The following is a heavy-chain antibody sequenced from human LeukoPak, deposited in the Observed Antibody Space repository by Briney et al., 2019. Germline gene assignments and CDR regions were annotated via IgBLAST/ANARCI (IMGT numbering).Heavy chain of an antibody. Sequence: SLRLSCVDSGFSFDDYALHWVLKSPGKCLYLVSGISWNSDNIDYAGSVKGRFTISRDNAKNSLYLQMDSLRAEDTALYYCAKDRARASGYSGYGAFDLWGRGTLVTVSS. J-gene: IGHJ2*01. D-gene: IGHD5-12*01. CDR3: AKDRARASGYSGYGAFDL. CDR1: GFSFDDYA. CDR2: ISWNSDNI. V-gene: IGHV3-9*01.